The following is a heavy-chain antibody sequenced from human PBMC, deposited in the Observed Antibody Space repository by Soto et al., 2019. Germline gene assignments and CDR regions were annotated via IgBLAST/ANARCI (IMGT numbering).Heavy chain of an antibody. J-gene: IGHJ6*02. CDR3: AGERGVRYSSSWYPHYYYGMDV. V-gene: IGHV4-59*12. D-gene: IGHD6-13*01. CDR2: IYYSGST. Sequence: SETLSLTCTVSGGSISSYYWSWIRQPPGKGLEWIGYIYYSGSTNYNPSLKSRVTISVDTPKNQFSLKLSSVTAADTAVYYCAGERGVRYSSSWYPHYYYGMDVWGQGTTVTV. CDR1: GGSISSYY.